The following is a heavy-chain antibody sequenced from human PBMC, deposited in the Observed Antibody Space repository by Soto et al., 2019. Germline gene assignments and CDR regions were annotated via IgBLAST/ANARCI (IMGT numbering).Heavy chain of an antibody. Sequence: ASETLSLTCAVYGGSFSGYYWSWIRQPPGKGLEWIGEINHSGSTNYNPSLKSRVTISVDTSKNQFSLKLSSVTAADTAVYYCARGSSYPVFDYWGQGTLVTVSS. CDR3: ARGSSYPVFDY. CDR1: GGSFSGYY. V-gene: IGHV4-34*01. D-gene: IGHD1-26*01. J-gene: IGHJ4*02. CDR2: INHSGST.